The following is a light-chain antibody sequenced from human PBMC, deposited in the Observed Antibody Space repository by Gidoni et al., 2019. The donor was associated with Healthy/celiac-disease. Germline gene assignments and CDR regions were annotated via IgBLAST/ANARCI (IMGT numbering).Light chain of an antibody. J-gene: IGLJ2*01. Sequence: SYELTPPPSVSVSPGQTASITCPGDKLGDKYACWYQQKPGQSPGLVIYQDSKRPSGIPERFSGSNSGNTATLTISGTQAMDEADYYCQAWDSRVVFGGGTKLTVL. CDR2: QDS. CDR1: KLGDKY. CDR3: QAWDSRVV. V-gene: IGLV3-1*01.